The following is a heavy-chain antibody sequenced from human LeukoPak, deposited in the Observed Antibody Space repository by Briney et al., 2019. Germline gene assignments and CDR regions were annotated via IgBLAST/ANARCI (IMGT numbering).Heavy chain of an antibody. Sequence: PGGSLRLSCAASGFTFSTHTMSWVRQAPGKGLEWVSAISGSGESTYYADSVKGRFTFSRDNSKNTLYLQMNSLRAEDTAVYYCARGFWSGYSNYWGQGTLVTVSS. CDR1: GFTFSTHT. V-gene: IGHV3-23*01. J-gene: IGHJ4*02. CDR2: ISGSGEST. D-gene: IGHD3-3*01. CDR3: ARGFWSGYSNY.